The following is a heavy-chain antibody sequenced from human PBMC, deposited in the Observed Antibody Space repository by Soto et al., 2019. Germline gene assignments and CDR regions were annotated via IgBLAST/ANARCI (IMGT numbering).Heavy chain of an antibody. Sequence: GASVKVSCKASGYTFTSYAMHWVRQAPGQRLEWMGWINAGNGNTKYSQKFQGRVTITRDTSASTAYMELSSLRSEDTAVYYCARDGGVTRGFDYWGQGTLVTVSS. J-gene: IGHJ4*02. CDR3: ARDGGVTRGFDY. CDR2: INAGNGNT. D-gene: IGHD2-15*01. V-gene: IGHV1-3*01. CDR1: GYTFTSYA.